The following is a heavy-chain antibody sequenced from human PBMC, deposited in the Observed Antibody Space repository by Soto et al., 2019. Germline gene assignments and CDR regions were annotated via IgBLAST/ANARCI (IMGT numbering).Heavy chain of an antibody. V-gene: IGHV1-2*02. CDR2: MNPNSGGS. Sequence: QVHLVQSGAEVKKPGASVKVSCMASGYNFIAPNIHWVRQAPGLGLEWMGKMNPNSGGSDYAQEFQGRVNVTRDTASSTVYMELTSLKSDDAAVYYCARERHLNSPADAFDLWGQGTMVIVSS. D-gene: IGHD1-7*01. CDR3: ARERHLNSPADAFDL. CDR1: GYNFIAPN. J-gene: IGHJ3*01.